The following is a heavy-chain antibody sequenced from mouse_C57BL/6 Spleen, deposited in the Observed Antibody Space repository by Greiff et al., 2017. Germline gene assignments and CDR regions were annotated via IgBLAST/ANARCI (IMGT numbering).Heavy chain of an antibody. V-gene: IGHV1-22*01. Sequence: EVKLVESGPELVKPGASVKMSCKASGYTFTDYNMHWVKQSHGKSLEWIGYINPNNGGTSYNQKFKGKATLTVNKSSSTAYMELRSLTSEDSAVYYCARDRAYYSNYEDAMDYWGQGTSVTVSS. J-gene: IGHJ4*01. D-gene: IGHD2-5*01. CDR2: INPNNGGT. CDR1: GYTFTDYN. CDR3: ARDRAYYSNYEDAMDY.